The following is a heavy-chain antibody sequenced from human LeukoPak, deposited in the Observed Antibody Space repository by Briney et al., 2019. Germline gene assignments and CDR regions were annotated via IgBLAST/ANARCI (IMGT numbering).Heavy chain of an antibody. D-gene: IGHD1-1*01. CDR2: MNPNSGNT. CDR1: GYTFTSYD. V-gene: IGHV1-8*01. Sequence: GASVKVSCKASGYTFTSYDINWVRQATGQGLEWMGWMNPNSGNTAYAQKFQGRVTMTRNTSISTAYMELSSLRSEDTAVYYCARVQPGGYYFDYWGQGTLVTVS. J-gene: IGHJ4*02. CDR3: ARVQPGGYYFDY.